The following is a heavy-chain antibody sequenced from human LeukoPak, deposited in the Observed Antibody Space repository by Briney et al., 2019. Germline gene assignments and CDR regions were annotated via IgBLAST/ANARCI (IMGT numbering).Heavy chain of an antibody. CDR1: GGSISSSSYY. V-gene: IGHV4-39*07. CDR3: ARGIAARRPGADY. J-gene: IGHJ4*02. Sequence: SETLSLTCTVSGGSISSSSYYWGWIRQPPGKGLEWIGSIYYSGSTYYNPSLKSRVTISVDTSKNQFSLKLSSVTAADTAVYYCARGIAARRPGADYWGQGTLVTVSS. D-gene: IGHD6-6*01. CDR2: IYYSGST.